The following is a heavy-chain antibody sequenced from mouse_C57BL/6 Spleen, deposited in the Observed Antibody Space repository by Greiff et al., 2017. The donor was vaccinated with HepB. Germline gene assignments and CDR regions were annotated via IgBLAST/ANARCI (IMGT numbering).Heavy chain of an antibody. CDR1: GYTFTSYW. CDR3: ARSDSSGYGPFAY. V-gene: IGHV1-50*01. CDR2: IDPSDSYT. Sequence: VQLQQSGAELVKPGASVKLSCKASGYTFTSYWMQWVKQRPGQGLEWIGEIDPSDSYTNYNQKFKGKATLTVDTSSSTAYMQLSSLTSEDSAVYYGARSDSSGYGPFAYWGQGTLVTVSA. J-gene: IGHJ3*01. D-gene: IGHD3-2*02.